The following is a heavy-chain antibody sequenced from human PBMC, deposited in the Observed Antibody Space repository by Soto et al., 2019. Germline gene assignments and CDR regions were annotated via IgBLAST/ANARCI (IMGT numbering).Heavy chain of an antibody. CDR2: ISGSGGST. V-gene: IGHV3-23*01. CDR3: AKGRGYCSSTSCYVGSDY. CDR1: GFTFSSYA. Sequence: EVQLLESGGGLVQPGGSLRLSCAASGFTFSSYAMSWVRQAPGKGLEWVSAISGSGGSTYYADSVKGRFTISRDTSKNTLYLQMNSLRAEDTAVYYCAKGRGYCSSTSCYVGSDYWGQGTLVTVSS. J-gene: IGHJ4*02. D-gene: IGHD2-2*01.